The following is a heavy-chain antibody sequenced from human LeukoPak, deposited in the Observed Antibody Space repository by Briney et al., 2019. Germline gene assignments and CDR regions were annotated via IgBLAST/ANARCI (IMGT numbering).Heavy chain of an antibody. J-gene: IGHJ5*02. D-gene: IGHD1-26*01. CDR2: VSYSGSI. Sequence: SETLSLTCTVSGGSISSYYWSWIRQPPGKGLEWIGYVSYSGSISYTPSLQSRVTISVDTSKNQFSLGLSSVTAADTAMYYCARHLGNNRFDTWGQGTLVTVSS. CDR1: GGSISSYY. V-gene: IGHV4-59*08. CDR3: ARHLGNNRFDT.